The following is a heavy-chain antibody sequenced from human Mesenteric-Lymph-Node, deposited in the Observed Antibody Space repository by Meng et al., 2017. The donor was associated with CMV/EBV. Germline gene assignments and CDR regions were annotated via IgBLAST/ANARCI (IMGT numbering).Heavy chain of an antibody. CDR2: IYHSGST. CDR1: GYSTSSGYY. D-gene: IGHD2-2*01. J-gene: IGHJ4*02. Sequence: GSLRLSCSVSGYSTSSGYYWDWIRQPPGKGLEWIGNIYHSGSTNYNPSLRSRVAISMDTSKNQFSLTLTSATAADTAVYYCARGLSSSMNYWGQGTLVTVSS. CDR3: ARGLSSSMNY. V-gene: IGHV4-38-2*02.